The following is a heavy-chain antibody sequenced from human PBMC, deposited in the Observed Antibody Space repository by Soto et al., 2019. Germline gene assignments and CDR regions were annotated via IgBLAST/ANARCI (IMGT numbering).Heavy chain of an antibody. J-gene: IGHJ6*03. CDR3: ARDVGDYYYMDV. CDR1: GGSISSYY. CDR2: IYSGGST. D-gene: IGHD2-15*01. V-gene: IGHV4-59*01. Sequence: PSETLSLTCTVSGGSISSYYWSWIRQPPGKGLEWIGYIYSGGSTNYNPSLKSRVTISVDTSKNQFSLRLTSVTAADMAVYFCARDVGDYYYMDVWGEGTTVTVSS.